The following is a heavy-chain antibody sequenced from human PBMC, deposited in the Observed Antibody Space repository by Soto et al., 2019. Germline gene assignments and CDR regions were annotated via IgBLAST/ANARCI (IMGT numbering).Heavy chain of an antibody. CDR3: AHRYGGNYYRWYFDS. CDR1: GFSLSTSGAG. V-gene: IGHV2-5*01. CDR2: ISWKDEK. D-gene: IGHD1-26*01. Sequence: QITLKESGPTLVKPTQTLTVTCTFSGFSLSTSGAGVGWIRQSPGKAPEWLALISWKDEKRYNPGLKNRLTITKYTSKNQVVLTMTDLDPVDTATYFCAHRYGGNYYRWYFDSWGQGTLVTVSS. J-gene: IGHJ4*02.